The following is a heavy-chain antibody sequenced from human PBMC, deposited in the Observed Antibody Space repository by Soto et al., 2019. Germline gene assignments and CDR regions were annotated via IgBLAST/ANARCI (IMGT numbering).Heavy chain of an antibody. V-gene: IGHV3-48*02. CDR3: ARGASSGSSYGIDV. CDR2: ISSSSSTI. J-gene: IGHJ6*02. CDR1: GFTFSSYS. D-gene: IGHD6-19*01. Sequence: EVQLVESGGGLVQPGGSLRLSCAASGFTFSSYSMNWVRQAPGKGLEWVSYISSSSSTIYYADSVKGRFTISRDNAKNSLYLQMNSLRDEDTAVYYCARGASSGSSYGIDVWGQGTTVTVSS.